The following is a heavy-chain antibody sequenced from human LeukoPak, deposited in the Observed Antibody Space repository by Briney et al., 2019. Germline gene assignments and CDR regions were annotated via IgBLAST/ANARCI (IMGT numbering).Heavy chain of an antibody. CDR1: GRSISSSSYY. V-gene: IGHV4-39*01. CDR2: IYYSGST. J-gene: IGHJ4*02. D-gene: IGHD3-22*01. Sequence: SETLSLTCTVSGRSISSSSYYWGWIRQPPGKGLEGIVSIYYSGSTYYNPSLKSRVTISVDTSKNQFSLKLSSVTAADTAVYYCAKHSDSSGYPPGYWGQGTLVTVSS. CDR3: AKHSDSSGYPPGY.